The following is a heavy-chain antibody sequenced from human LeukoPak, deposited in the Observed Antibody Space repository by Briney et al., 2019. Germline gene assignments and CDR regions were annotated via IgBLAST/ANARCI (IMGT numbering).Heavy chain of an antibody. Sequence: GASVKVSCKASGYTFTGYYMHWVRQAPGQGLEWMGRIIPILGIANYAQKFQGRVTITADKSTSTAYMELSSLRSEDTAVYYCARGRPSRRTTDYWGQGTLVTVSS. CDR2: IIPILGIA. J-gene: IGHJ4*02. CDR1: GYTFTGYY. CDR3: ARGRPSRRTTDY. D-gene: IGHD1-1*01. V-gene: IGHV1-69*04.